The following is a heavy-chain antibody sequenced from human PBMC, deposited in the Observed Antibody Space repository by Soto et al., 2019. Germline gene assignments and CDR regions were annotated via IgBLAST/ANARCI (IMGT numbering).Heavy chain of an antibody. CDR2: IIPIFGTA. CDR3: ARHNTIFGVVIVSDYYGMDV. J-gene: IGHJ6*02. Sequence: WPQQDKGKGLEWMGGIIPIFGTANYAQKFQGRVTITADESTSTAYMELSSLRSEDTAVYYCARHNTIFGVVIVSDYYGMDVWGQGTTVTVSS. D-gene: IGHD3-3*01. V-gene: IGHV1-69*01.